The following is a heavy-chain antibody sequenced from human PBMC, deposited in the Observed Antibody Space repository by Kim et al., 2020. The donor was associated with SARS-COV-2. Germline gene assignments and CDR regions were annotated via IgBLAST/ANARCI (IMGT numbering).Heavy chain of an antibody. CDR3: ARDQVDTAMADYYYYGMDV. J-gene: IGHJ6*02. CDR2: INPSGGST. Sequence: ASVKVSCKASGYTFTSYYMHWVRQAPGQGLEWMGIINPSGGSTSYAQKFQGRVTMTRDTSTSTVYMELSSLRSEDTAVYYCARDQVDTAMADYYYYGMDVWGQGTTVTVSS. V-gene: IGHV1-46*01. CDR1: GYTFTSYY. D-gene: IGHD5-18*01.